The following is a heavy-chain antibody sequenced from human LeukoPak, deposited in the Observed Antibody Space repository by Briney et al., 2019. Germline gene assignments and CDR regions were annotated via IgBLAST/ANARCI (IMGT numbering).Heavy chain of an antibody. CDR2: IRYDGSSK. CDR1: GFTFSSYG. J-gene: IGHJ4*02. CDR3: AKDRAAWSGYSYPYFDY. D-gene: IGHD3-3*01. Sequence: GGSLRLPCAASGFTFSSYGMHWVRQAPDKGLEWVAFIRYDGSSKYSADSVKGRITISRDNSKNTLSLQMNSLRAEDTAVYYCAKDRAAWSGYSYPYFDYWGQGTLVTVSS. V-gene: IGHV3-30*02.